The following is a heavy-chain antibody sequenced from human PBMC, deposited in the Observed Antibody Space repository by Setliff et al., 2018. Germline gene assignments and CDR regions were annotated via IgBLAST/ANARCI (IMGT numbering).Heavy chain of an antibody. V-gene: IGHV4-4*02. D-gene: IGHD3-10*01. Sequence: SETLSLTCAVSGESIRSNNWWNWVRQPPGKGLEWIGDIYQSGTTNYNPSLKSRVTISADTSKNQFSLKLKSVTAADTAVYYCARAPGRNIRGDYWGQGALVTVSS. J-gene: IGHJ4*02. CDR2: IYQSGTT. CDR3: ARAPGRNIRGDY. CDR1: GESIRSNNW.